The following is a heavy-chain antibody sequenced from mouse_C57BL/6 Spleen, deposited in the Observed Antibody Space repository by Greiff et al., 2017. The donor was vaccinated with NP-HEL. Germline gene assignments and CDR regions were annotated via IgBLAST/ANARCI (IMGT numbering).Heavy chain of an antibody. D-gene: IGHD1-1*01. CDR2: IDPANGNT. J-gene: IGHJ1*03. CDR3: ARSYDGATVVAHWYFDV. Sequence: EVQLQQSVAELVRPGASVKLSCTASGFNIKNTYMHWVKQRPEQGLEWIGRIDPANGNTKYAPKFQGKATITADKSSNTAYLQLSSLTSEDTAIYYCARSYDGATVVAHWYFDVWGTGTTVTVSS. V-gene: IGHV14-3*01. CDR1: GFNIKNTY.